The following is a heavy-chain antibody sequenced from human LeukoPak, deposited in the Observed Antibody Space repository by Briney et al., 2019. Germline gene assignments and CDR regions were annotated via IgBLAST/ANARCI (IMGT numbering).Heavy chain of an antibody. D-gene: IGHD3-22*01. CDR3: AKAIGSFGYWEN. Sequence: GGSLRLSCAASGFTVSSNYMSWVRQAPGKGLEWVSAISGSGGSTYYADSVKGRFTISRDNSKNTLYLQMNSLRAEDTAVYYCAKAIGSFGYWENWGQGTLVTVSS. V-gene: IGHV3-23*01. J-gene: IGHJ4*02. CDR2: ISGSGGST. CDR1: GFTVSSNY.